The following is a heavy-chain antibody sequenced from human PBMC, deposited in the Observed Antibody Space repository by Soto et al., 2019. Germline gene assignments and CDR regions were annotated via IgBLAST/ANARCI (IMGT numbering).Heavy chain of an antibody. D-gene: IGHD3-10*01. Sequence: QVQLQESGPGLVKPSETLSLTCTVSGGSISSYYWTWIRQPPGKGLEWIGFIYNSGSTHYNPSLRSRFTISVDTSKNQFSLKLRSVTAADTAVYYCASMGYHYGSGSYPLDYWGQGTLLTVSS. V-gene: IGHV4-59*08. CDR3: ASMGYHYGSGSYPLDY. CDR1: GGSISSYY. CDR2: IYNSGST. J-gene: IGHJ4*02.